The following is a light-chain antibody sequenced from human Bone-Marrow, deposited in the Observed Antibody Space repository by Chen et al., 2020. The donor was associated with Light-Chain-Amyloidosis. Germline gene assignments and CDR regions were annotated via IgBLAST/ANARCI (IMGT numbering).Light chain of an antibody. CDR3: QSADSSGTYEVI. J-gene: IGLJ2*01. CDR2: RDP. CDR1: DLPTKY. Sequence: SYELTQPPSVSVSPGQTARITCSGDDLPTKYAYWYQQKPGQAPVLVIHRDPERPSGISERFSGSSSGTTATLTSSGVQAEDEADYHCQSADSSGTYEVIFGGGTKLTVL. V-gene: IGLV3-25*03.